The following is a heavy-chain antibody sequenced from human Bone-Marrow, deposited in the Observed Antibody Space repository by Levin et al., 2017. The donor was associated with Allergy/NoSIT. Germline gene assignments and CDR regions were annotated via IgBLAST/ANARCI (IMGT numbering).Heavy chain of an antibody. CDR3: ATSSTSGY. Sequence: GGSLRLSCAASGFTVSNNYMSWVRQAPGKGLEGVSIIYSGGNTYYTDSVKGRFTISRDSSKNTLYLQMNSLRAEDTAVYYCATSSTSGYWGQGTLVTVSS. V-gene: IGHV3-53*01. J-gene: IGHJ4*02. D-gene: IGHD6-6*01. CDR1: GFTVSNNY. CDR2: IYSGGNT.